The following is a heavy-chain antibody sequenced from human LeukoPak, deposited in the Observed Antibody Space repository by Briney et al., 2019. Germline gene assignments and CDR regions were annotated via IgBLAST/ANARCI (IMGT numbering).Heavy chain of an antibody. CDR1: GGSINSSNW. D-gene: IGHD5-18*01. Sequence: PSETLSLTCAVSGGSINSSNWWSWVRQPPGKGLEWIGEIFHSATTNYNPSLKSRVTISVDTSKNQFSLKLRSVTAADTAVYYCARGDARGYSYGYFHFDYWGQGTLVIVSS. CDR3: ARGDARGYSYGYFHFDY. V-gene: IGHV4-4*02. J-gene: IGHJ4*02. CDR2: IFHSATT.